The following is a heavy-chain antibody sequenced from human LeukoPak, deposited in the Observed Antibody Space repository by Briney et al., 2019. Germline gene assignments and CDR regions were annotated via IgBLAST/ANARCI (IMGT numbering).Heavy chain of an antibody. CDR2: INHSGST. Sequence: SETLSLTCGVYDGSFSSYYWSWIRQPPGKGLEWIGEINHSGSTNYNPSLKSRVTISVDTSKNQFSLKLSSVTAADTAVYYCARHYSYYYMDVWGKGTTVTISS. J-gene: IGHJ6*03. CDR1: DGSFSSYY. CDR3: ARHYSYYYMDV. V-gene: IGHV4-34*01.